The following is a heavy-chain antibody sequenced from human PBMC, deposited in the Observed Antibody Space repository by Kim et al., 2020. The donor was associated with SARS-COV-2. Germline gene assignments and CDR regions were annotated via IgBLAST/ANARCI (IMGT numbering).Heavy chain of an antibody. CDR3: ARAGERGQWLASYWYDS. CDR1: GYNLTHYP. CDR2: INTNTGFA. V-gene: IGHV7-4-1*02. Sequence: ASVKVSCKASGYNLTHYPMDWVRQAPGQRLQWMGWINTNTGFATTAQGFTGRFVFSVDTSVNTAYLEINFLEPDDTAIYYCARAGERGQWLASYWYDSWGQGTRVTVSS. D-gene: IGHD6-19*01. J-gene: IGHJ5*01.